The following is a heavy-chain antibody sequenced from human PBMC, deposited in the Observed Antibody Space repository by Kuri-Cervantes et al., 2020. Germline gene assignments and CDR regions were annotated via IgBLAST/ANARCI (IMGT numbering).Heavy chain of an antibody. V-gene: IGHV3-30-3*01. D-gene: IGHD3-22*01. CDR1: GFTFSSYA. CDR2: ISYDGSNK. CDR3: AKEHDSSGYRHFDY. Sequence: GESLKISCAASGFTFSSYAMHWVRQAPGKGLEWVAVISYDGSNKYYADSVKGRFTISRDNSKNTLYLQMNSLRAEDTAVYYCAKEHDSSGYRHFDYWGQGTLVTVSS. J-gene: IGHJ4*02.